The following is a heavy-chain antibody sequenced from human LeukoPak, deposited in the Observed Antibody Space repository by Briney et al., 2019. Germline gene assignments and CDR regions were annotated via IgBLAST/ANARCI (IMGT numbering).Heavy chain of an antibody. CDR1: GGSISSYY. CDR2: ISYSGST. J-gene: IGHJ3*02. D-gene: IGHD5-12*01. V-gene: IGHV4-59*01. CDR3: ARGNSGYDYAFDI. Sequence: SETLSLTCTVSGGSISSYYWSWIRQPPGKGLEWIACISYSGSTKYNPSLKSRVTISVDTSKNQLSLKLSSVAAADTAVYYCARGNSGYDYAFDIWGQGTMVTVSS.